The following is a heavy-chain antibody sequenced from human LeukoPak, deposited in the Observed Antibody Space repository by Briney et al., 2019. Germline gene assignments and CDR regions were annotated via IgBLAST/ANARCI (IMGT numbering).Heavy chain of an antibody. J-gene: IGHJ6*02. D-gene: IGHD2-2*01. CDR1: GLTFSNSA. CDR3: AKGGVVPGAKYGMDV. V-gene: IGHV3-23*01. CDR2: ISGSGGST. Sequence: GGSLRLSCAASGLTFSNSALSWVRQAPGKGLEWVSAISGSGGSTYYADSAKGRFTISRDNSKNTLYLQMNSLRAEDTAVYYCAKGGVVPGAKYGMDVWAQGTTVTVSS.